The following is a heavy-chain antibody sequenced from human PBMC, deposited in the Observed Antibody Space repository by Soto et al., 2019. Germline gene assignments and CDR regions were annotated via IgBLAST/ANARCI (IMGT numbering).Heavy chain of an antibody. CDR2: ISAGGGST. CDR3: ARKFQNYASGRLDYTDY. V-gene: IGHV3-23*01. Sequence: LRLSCAASGFTFSSYAMRWVRQAPGKGLEWVSSISAGGGSTFYADSVKGRFSISRDDSKNTLYLQMNSLRAEDTAVYYCARKFQNYASGRLDYTDYWGQGTLVTVSS. D-gene: IGHD3-10*01. J-gene: IGHJ4*02. CDR1: GFTFSSYA.